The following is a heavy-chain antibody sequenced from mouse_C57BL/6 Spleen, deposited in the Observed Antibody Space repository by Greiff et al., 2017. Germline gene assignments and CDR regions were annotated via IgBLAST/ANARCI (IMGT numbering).Heavy chain of an antibody. V-gene: IGHV1-69*01. J-gene: IGHJ1*03. CDR3: ARKGYITTVVDWYFEV. CDR2: IDPSDSYT. Sequence: VQLQQPGAELVMPGASVKLSCKASGYTFTSYWMHWVKQRPGQGLEWIGEIDPSDSYTNYNQKFKGKSTLTVDKSSSTAYMQLSSLTSEDSAVSYCARKGYITTVVDWYFEVWGTGTTVTVSS. CDR1: GYTFTSYW. D-gene: IGHD1-1*01.